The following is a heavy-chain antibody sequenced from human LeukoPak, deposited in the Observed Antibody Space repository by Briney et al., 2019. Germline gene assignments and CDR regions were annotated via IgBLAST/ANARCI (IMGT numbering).Heavy chain of an antibody. CDR1: GFTFSSYG. Sequence: PGGSLRLSCAASGFTFSSYGMHWVRQAPGEGLEWVAVIWYDGSNKYNADSVKGRFTISRDNSRNTLYLQMNSLRAEDTAVYYCARSMRYSFTLNYWGQGTLVTVSS. J-gene: IGHJ4*02. V-gene: IGHV3-33*01. CDR3: ARSMRYSFTLNY. CDR2: IWYDGSNK. D-gene: IGHD5-18*01.